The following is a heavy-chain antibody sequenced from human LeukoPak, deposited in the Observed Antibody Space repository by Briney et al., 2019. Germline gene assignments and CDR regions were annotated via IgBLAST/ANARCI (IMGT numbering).Heavy chain of an antibody. Sequence: GGSLRLSCAASGFTFSRYGMHWVRQAPGKGLEWVAVIRYDGNNKYYADSVKGRFTISRDNSKNTLYLQMNSLRAEDTAVYYCARDIAVSSSLDYWGQGTLVTVSS. V-gene: IGHV3-33*01. CDR1: GFTFSRYG. CDR3: ARDIAVSSSLDY. J-gene: IGHJ4*02. CDR2: IRYDGNNK. D-gene: IGHD6-6*01.